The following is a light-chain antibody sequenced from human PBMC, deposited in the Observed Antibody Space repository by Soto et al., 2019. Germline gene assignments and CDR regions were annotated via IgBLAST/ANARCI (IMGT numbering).Light chain of an antibody. V-gene: IGKV3-20*01. CDR3: QQYGRSPPWT. CDR1: QSVSSSY. Sequence: EIVLTQSPGTLSFSPGERATLSCRASQSVSSSYLAWYQQKPGQAPRLLIYGASIRATGIPDRFSGSGSGTDFTLTISRLEPEDFAVYYCQQYGRSPPWTFGQGTKVEIK. J-gene: IGKJ1*01. CDR2: GAS.